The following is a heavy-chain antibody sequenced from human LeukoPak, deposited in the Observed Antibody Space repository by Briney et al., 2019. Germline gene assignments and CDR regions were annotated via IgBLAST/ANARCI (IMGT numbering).Heavy chain of an antibody. CDR1: GYSISSGYY. Sequence: SETLSLTCTVSGYSISSGYYWGWIRQHPGKGLEWIGYIYYSGTTNYNPSLKSRVTISVDTSKNQFSLKLSSVTAADTAVYYCARYVGEKTAFDIWGQGTMVTVSS. D-gene: IGHD3-10*01. J-gene: IGHJ3*02. V-gene: IGHV4-38-2*02. CDR2: IYYSGTT. CDR3: ARYVGEKTAFDI.